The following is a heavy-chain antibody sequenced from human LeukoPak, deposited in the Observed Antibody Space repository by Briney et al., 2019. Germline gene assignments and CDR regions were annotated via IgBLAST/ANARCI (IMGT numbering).Heavy chain of an antibody. Sequence: GGSLRLSCAASGFTFSSYAMHWVRQPPGKGLEWVAVISYDGSNKYYADSVKGRFTISRDNSKNTLYLQMNSLRAEDTAVYYCAKGGSRGLWFGRPGGEVSDYWGQGTLVTVSS. CDR2: ISYDGSNK. V-gene: IGHV3-30*04. D-gene: IGHD3-10*01. J-gene: IGHJ4*02. CDR1: GFTFSSYA. CDR3: AKGGSRGLWFGRPGGEVSDY.